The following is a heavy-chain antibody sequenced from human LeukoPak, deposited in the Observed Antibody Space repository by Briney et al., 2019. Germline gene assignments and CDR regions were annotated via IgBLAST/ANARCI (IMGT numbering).Heavy chain of an antibody. J-gene: IGHJ4*02. Sequence: PGGSLRVSCEASGXNFSSYGMHWVHQAPGEGLEWVAVISNDGLNQYYAESVKGRFTVSRDNSKKKVYLQMSSLTREDTAIYYCAKGRRGISYVHYLDHWGQGTLVTVSS. D-gene: IGHD3-16*01. CDR3: AKGRRGISYVHYLDH. V-gene: IGHV3-30*18. CDR1: GXNFSSYG. CDR2: ISNDGLNQ.